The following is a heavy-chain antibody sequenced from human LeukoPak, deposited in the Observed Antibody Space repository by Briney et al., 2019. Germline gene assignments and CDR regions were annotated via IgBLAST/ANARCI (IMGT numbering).Heavy chain of an antibody. CDR2: IIPIFGTA. J-gene: IGHJ3*02. CDR3: ARARGQQLAFDAFDI. Sequence: SVKVSCKASGYTFTSYYMHWVRQAPGQGLEWMGGIIPIFGTANYAQKFQGRVTITADESTSTAYMELSSLRSEDTAVYYCARARGQQLAFDAFDIWGQGTMVTVSS. D-gene: IGHD6-13*01. CDR1: GYTFTSYY. V-gene: IGHV1-69*13.